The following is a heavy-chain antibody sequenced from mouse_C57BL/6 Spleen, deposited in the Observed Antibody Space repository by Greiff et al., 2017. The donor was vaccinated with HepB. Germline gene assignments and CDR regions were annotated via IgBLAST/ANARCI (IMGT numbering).Heavy chain of an antibody. D-gene: IGHD2-3*01. Sequence: EVQLVESGGGLVKPGGSLKLSCAASGFTFSDYGMHWVRQAPEKGLEWVAYISSGSSNIYYADTVKGRFTISRDNAKNTLFLQMTSLRSEDTAMYYCARPGGYWNMDYWGQGTSVTVSS. CDR1: GFTFSDYG. J-gene: IGHJ4*01. V-gene: IGHV5-17*01. CDR3: ARPGGYWNMDY. CDR2: ISSGSSNI.